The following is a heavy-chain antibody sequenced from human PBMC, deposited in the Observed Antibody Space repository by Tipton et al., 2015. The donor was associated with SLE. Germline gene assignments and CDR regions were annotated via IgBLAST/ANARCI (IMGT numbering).Heavy chain of an antibody. Sequence: TLSLTCTVSGGSISSHYWSWIRQPPGKGLEWIGYIYYSGSTNYNPSLKSRVTISVDTSKNQFSLKLSSVTAADTAVYYCAGDASSGWYSDWFDPWGQGTLVTVSS. CDR1: GGSISSHY. CDR2: IYYSGST. J-gene: IGHJ5*02. CDR3: AGDASSGWYSDWFDP. V-gene: IGHV4-59*11. D-gene: IGHD6-19*01.